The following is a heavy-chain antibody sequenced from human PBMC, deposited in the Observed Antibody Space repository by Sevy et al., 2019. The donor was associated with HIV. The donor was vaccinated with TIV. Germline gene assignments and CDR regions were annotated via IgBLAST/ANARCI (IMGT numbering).Heavy chain of an antibody. D-gene: IGHD3-10*01. Sequence: GGSLRLSCAASGFTFSTYAMSWVRQAPGKGLECVSGISGSGDRLHYADSVKGRFTISRDNSKNTLYLQMNTLRAEDTAVYYCAKRAMVRGVFPGAEDSSGQGTLVTVSS. V-gene: IGHV3-23*01. J-gene: IGHJ5*02. CDR3: AKRAMVRGVFPGAEDS. CDR1: GFTFSTYA. CDR2: ISGSGDRL.